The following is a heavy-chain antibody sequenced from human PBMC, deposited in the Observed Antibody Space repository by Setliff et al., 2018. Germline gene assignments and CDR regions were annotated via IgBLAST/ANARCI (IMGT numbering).Heavy chain of an antibody. CDR2: ISSSGSTI. Sequence: QAGGSLRLSCAASGFTFSSYEMNWVRQAPGKGLEWVSYISSSGSTIFYADSVKGRFTISRDNAKKSLYLQMNSLRAEDTAVYYCACPDILTGLSDYWGQGTLVTVSS. CDR1: GFTFSSYE. D-gene: IGHD3-9*01. CDR3: ACPDILTGLSDY. J-gene: IGHJ4*02. V-gene: IGHV3-48*03.